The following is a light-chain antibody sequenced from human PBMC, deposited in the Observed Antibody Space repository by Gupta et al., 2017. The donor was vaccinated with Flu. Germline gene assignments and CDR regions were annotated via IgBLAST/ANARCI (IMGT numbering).Light chain of an antibody. J-gene: IGLJ3*02. CDR1: SSNIGSNT. CDR3: EAWDDSRNGLV. V-gene: IGLV1-44*01. CDR2: SNN. Sequence: HSVLTHPCPALVATRQRVTISCSGSSSNIGSNTVNWYQQLPGTAPQLLIYSNNPQPPGVPARCSGSTTGTSASLAISGLQSEDEDDDYCEAWDDSRNGLVFGGGTKLTVL.